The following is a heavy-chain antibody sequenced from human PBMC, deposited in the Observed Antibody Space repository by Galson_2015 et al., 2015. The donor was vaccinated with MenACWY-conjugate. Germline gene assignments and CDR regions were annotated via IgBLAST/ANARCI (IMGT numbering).Heavy chain of an antibody. Sequence: SLRLSCAGSGLSFSNFGIHWVRQAPGKGLEWVAVISHDGSKKYFGDSVRGRFSISRDISQKTVFLQMNNLRPGDSALYYCMVTSGSLGLTLTSGGKGPLVSVPP. CDR1: GLSFSNFG. CDR3: MVTSGSLGLTLTS. V-gene: IGHV3-30*03. D-gene: IGHD2-15*01. CDR2: ISHDGSKK. J-gene: IGHJ4*02.